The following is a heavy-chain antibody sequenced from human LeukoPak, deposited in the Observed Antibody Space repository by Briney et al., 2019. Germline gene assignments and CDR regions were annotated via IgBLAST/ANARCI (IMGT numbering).Heavy chain of an antibody. Sequence: SETLSLTCTVSGGSISSYYWSWIRQPPGKGLEWIGYIYYSGSTNYNPSLKSRVTISVDTSKNQFSLRLSSVTAADTAVYYCARHLPPAIVVVVAATGRSWFDPWGQGTLVTVSS. J-gene: IGHJ5*02. CDR2: IYYSGST. D-gene: IGHD2-15*01. V-gene: IGHV4-59*08. CDR1: GGSISSYY. CDR3: ARHLPPAIVVVVAATGRSWFDP.